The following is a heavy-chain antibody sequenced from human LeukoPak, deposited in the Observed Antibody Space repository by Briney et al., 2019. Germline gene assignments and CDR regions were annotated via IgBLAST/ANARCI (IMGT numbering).Heavy chain of an antibody. J-gene: IGHJ4*02. CDR3: ARRGYYGSGSNYFDY. D-gene: IGHD3-10*01. Sequence: SETLSLTCTVSGGSISSNYWSWIRQPPGKGLQWIGYISYSGSTNYNPSLQSRVTISVDTSKNHFSLKLSSVTAADTAVYYCARRGYYGSGSNYFDYWGQGTLVTVSS. V-gene: IGHV4-59*12. CDR2: ISYSGST. CDR1: GGSISSNY.